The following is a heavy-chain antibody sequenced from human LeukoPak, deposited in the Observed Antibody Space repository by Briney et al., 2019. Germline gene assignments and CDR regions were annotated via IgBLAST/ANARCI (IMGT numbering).Heavy chain of an antibody. CDR3: ARDNSGGSTWWFDP. Sequence: ALVKVSCKASGFTFTSYYMHWVRQAPGQGLEWMGIINPSGSYTSYAQKFQGRVTMTRDTSTSTVYMELSSLRSEDTTVYYCARDNSGGSTWWFDPWGQGTLVTVSS. J-gene: IGHJ5*02. CDR2: INPSGSYT. D-gene: IGHD2-15*01. CDR1: GFTFTSYY. V-gene: IGHV1-46*01.